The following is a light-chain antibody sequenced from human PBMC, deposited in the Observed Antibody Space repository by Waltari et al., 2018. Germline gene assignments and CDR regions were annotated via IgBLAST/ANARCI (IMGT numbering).Light chain of an antibody. CDR2: GES. Sequence: NQLTQPPSPLSASVGDRVTITGRASQGISRYLAWYQQKPGKAPKLLIYGESTLQSGVPSRFSGSGSGTDCTLTISSLQPEDFATYYCQQINSYPITFGQGTRLEIK. CDR1: QGISRY. CDR3: QQINSYPIT. V-gene: IGKV1-9*01. J-gene: IGKJ5*01.